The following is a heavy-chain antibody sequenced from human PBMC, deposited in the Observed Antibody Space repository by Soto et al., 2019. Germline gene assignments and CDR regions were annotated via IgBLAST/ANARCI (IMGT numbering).Heavy chain of an antibody. CDR2: IIPIFGTA. CDR1: GGTFSSYA. J-gene: IGHJ3*02. Sequence: QVQLVQSGAEVKKPGSSVKVSCKASGGTFSSYAISWVRQAPGQGLEWMGGIIPIFGTANYAQKFQGRVKITAEEYTSTAYMELSSLRSEDTAVYFCARKASWADDAFDIWGQGTIVTVSS. CDR3: ARKASWADDAFDI. V-gene: IGHV1-69*01.